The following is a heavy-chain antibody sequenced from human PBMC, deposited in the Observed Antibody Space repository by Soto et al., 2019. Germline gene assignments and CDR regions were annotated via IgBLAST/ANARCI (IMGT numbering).Heavy chain of an antibody. V-gene: IGHV4-31*11. D-gene: IGHD5-12*01. Sequence: QVQLQESGPGLVKPSQTLSLTCAVSGASIKTGGYYWTWIRQHPTKGLEWIGYIYFSGNTLYNPSLKSRVVMSVALSQNQFSLNLTSVTAADTAVYFCATNRGFDFYSFDSWGQGTPVTVAS. CDR3: ATNRGFDFYSFDS. CDR2: IYFSGNT. J-gene: IGHJ4*02. CDR1: GASIKTGGYY.